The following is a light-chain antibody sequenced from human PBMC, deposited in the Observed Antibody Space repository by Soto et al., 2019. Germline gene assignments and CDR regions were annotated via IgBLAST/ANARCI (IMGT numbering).Light chain of an antibody. CDR2: DVT. V-gene: IGLV2-14*01. CDR3: SSFTTTLTVI. J-gene: IGLJ2*01. CDR1: SGDVGAYSY. Sequence: QSALTQPASVSGSPGQSITISCTGTSGDVGAYSYVSWYQQHPGKAPKLMIYDVTNRPSGVSNRFSGSKSGNTASLTISGLQEEDEADYYCSSFTTTLTVIFGGGTKVTVL.